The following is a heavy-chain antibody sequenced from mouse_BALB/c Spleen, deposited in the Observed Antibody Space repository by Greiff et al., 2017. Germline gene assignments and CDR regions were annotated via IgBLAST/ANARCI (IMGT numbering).Heavy chain of an antibody. D-gene: IGHD2-4*01. J-gene: IGHJ2*01. V-gene: IGHV5-9-4*01. CDR2: ISSGGSYT. Sequence: EVMLVESGGGLVKPGGSLKLSCAASGFTFSSYAMSWVRQSPEKRLEWVAEISSGGSYTYYPDTVTGRFTISRDNPKNTLFLQMTSLRSEDTAMYYCARSEITTWYFDYWGQGTTLTVSS. CDR1: GFTFSSYA. CDR3: ARSEITTWYFDY.